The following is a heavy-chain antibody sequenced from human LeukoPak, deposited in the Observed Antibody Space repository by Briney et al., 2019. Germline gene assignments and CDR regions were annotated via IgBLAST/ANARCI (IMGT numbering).Heavy chain of an antibody. J-gene: IGHJ4*02. D-gene: IGHD2-15*01. V-gene: IGHV3-7*01. Sequence: PGGSLRLSCTASGFTFGDYAISWVRQAPGKGLEWVANINPAGSETYYVDPGKGRFSISRDNAKNLVYLQMNSLRAEDTAVYHCARFGYVAAVDVWGQGTPVTVSS. CDR1: GFTFGDYA. CDR3: ARFGYVAAVDV. CDR2: INPAGSET.